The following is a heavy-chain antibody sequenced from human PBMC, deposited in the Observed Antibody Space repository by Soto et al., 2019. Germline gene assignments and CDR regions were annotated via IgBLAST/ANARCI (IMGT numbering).Heavy chain of an antibody. Sequence: SETLSLTCAVYGGSFSGYYWSWIRQPPGKGLEWIGEINHSGSTNYNPSLKSRVTISVDTSKNQFSLKLSSVTAADTAVYYCARGERQWLVRYAFDIWGQGTMVTVSS. J-gene: IGHJ3*02. CDR3: ARGERQWLVRYAFDI. CDR2: INHSGST. V-gene: IGHV4-34*01. D-gene: IGHD6-19*01. CDR1: GGSFSGYY.